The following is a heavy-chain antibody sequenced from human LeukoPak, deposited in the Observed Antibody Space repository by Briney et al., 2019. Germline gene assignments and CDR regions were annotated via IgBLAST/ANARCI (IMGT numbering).Heavy chain of an antibody. D-gene: IGHD6-25*01. Sequence: GGPLRLSXAASGFTFSSYGMHWVRQAPGKGLEGVAFIRYDGSNKYYADSVKGRFTISRDNSKNTLYLQMNSLRAEDTAVYYCANPTTRAADYWGQGTLVTVSS. CDR3: ANPTTRAADY. J-gene: IGHJ4*02. V-gene: IGHV3-30*02. CDR2: IRYDGSNK. CDR1: GFTFSSYG.